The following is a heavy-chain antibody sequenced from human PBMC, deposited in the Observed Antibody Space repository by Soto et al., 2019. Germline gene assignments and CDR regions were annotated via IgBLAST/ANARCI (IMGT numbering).Heavy chain of an antibody. CDR3: AKDRSHGDYSDYYGMDV. J-gene: IGHJ6*02. Sequence: GGSLRLSCAASGFTFSSYGMHWVRQAPGKGLECVAVIPYDGSHKYYADSVKGRFTISRDNSKNTLYLQMNSLRAEDTAVYYCAKDRSHGDYSDYYGMDVWGQGTTVTVS. V-gene: IGHV3-30*18. D-gene: IGHD4-17*01. CDR2: IPYDGSHK. CDR1: GFTFSSYG.